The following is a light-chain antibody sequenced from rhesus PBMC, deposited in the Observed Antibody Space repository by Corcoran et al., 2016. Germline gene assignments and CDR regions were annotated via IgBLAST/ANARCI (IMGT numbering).Light chain of an antibody. CDR1: QGISKY. Sequence: DIQMTQSPSSLSASVGDTVTITCQASQGISKYLAWYQQKPGKAPKFLIYDASTLNSGVPARFSGSGSGTVFSLTISSLQPEDFATYYGQQHNSYPFTFGPGTKPDI. J-gene: IGKJ3*01. CDR2: DAS. CDR3: QQHNSYPFT. V-gene: IGKV1-25*01.